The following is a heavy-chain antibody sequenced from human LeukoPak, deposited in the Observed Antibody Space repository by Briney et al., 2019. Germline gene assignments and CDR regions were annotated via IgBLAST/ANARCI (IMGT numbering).Heavy chain of an antibody. CDR3: AKDPTDFDSSGQTYFDY. CDR1: GFTFSSCA. CDR2: ISASGGTT. D-gene: IGHD3-22*01. J-gene: IGHJ4*02. Sequence: ETGGSLRLSCAASGFTFSSCAMSWVRQAPGKGLEWVSGISASGGTTYYADSVKGRFTISRDNSKNTLVLQLNSLRAEGTAVYYCAKDPTDFDSSGQTYFDYWGQGTLVTVSS. V-gene: IGHV3-23*01.